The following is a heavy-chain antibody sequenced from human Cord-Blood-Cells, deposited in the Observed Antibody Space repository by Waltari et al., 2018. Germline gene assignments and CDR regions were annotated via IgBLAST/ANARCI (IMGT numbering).Heavy chain of an antibody. CDR1: GGPISSSSYY. CDR3: ARQSSYVDY. CDR2: IYYSGST. V-gene: IGHV4-39*01. J-gene: IGHJ4*02. Sequence: QLQLQESGPGLVKPSETLSLTCTVSGGPISSSSYYWGWFRQPPGKGLEWIGSIYYSGSTYYNPSLKSRVTISVDTSKNQFSLKLSSVTAADTAVYYCARQSSYVDYWGQGTLVTVSS.